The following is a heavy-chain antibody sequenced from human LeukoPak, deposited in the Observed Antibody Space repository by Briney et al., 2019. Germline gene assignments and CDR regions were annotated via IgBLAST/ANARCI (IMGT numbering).Heavy chain of an antibody. V-gene: IGHV3-30*18. CDR3: AKSSCSSTSCSRIDY. D-gene: IGHD2-2*01. CDR1: GFTFSSYG. CDR2: ISYDGSNK. Sequence: GRCLRLSCAAAGFTFSSYGTHWVRQAPGKRLEWVVVISYDGSNKYYAASVKGRFTISRDNSKNTLYLQMNSLRGEDTAVDYCAKSSCSSTSCSRIDYWGQGTLVTVSS. J-gene: IGHJ4*02.